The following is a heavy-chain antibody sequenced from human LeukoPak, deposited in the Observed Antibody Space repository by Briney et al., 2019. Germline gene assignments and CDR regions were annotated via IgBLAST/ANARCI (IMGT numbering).Heavy chain of an antibody. J-gene: IGHJ3*02. CDR2: ISHSGATT. CDR1: GFTFSSYA. D-gene: IGHD2-15*01. V-gene: IGHV3-23*01. Sequence: GGSLRLSCAASGFTFSSYAMNWVRQAPGKGLDWVSAISHSGATTYYADSVKGRFTISRDNSKNTLFLQMNSLRAEDTALYYCAKAPPPYCSGGSCFDAFDIWGQGTVVTVSS. CDR3: AKAPPPYCSGGSCFDAFDI.